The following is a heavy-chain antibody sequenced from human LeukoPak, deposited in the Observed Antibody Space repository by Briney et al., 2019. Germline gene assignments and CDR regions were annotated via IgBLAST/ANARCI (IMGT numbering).Heavy chain of an antibody. CDR1: GFTVSSNY. CDR3: ARDGTVVPFDY. J-gene: IGHJ4*02. V-gene: IGHV3-53*05. D-gene: IGHD4-23*01. CDR2: IYSGGST. Sequence: GGSLRLSCAASGFTVSSNYMSWVRQAPGKGLEWVSVIYSGGSTYYADSVKGRFTISRDNSKNTLYLQMNSLRAEDTAVYYCARDGTVVPFDYWGQGTLVTVSS.